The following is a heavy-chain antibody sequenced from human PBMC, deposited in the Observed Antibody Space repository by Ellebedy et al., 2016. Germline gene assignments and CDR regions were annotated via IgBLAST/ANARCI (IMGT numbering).Heavy chain of an antibody. V-gene: IGHV4-59*05. CDR3: ARRNDFDI. Sequence: GSLRLXCTVSGGSISSYYWSWIRQPPGKGLEWIGSIYYSGTTYYNPSLKSRVTISIDTAKNQFSLKVSSVTAADTAVYYCARRNDFDIWGQGTMVTVSS. CDR2: IYYSGTT. CDR1: GGSISSYY. J-gene: IGHJ3*02.